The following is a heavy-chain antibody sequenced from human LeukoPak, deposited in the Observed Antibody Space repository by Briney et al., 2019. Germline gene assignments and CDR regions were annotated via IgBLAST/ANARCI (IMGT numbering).Heavy chain of an antibody. V-gene: IGHV4-4*07. CDR2: IYTSGST. CDR3: AREDYDSSGYYLF. Sequence: SETLSLTCTVFGGSISSYYWSWIRQPAGRGLEWIGRIYTSGSTNYNPSLKSRVTMSVDTSKNQFSLKLSSVTAADTAVYYCAREDYDSSGYYLFWGQGTLVTVSS. CDR1: GGSISSYY. J-gene: IGHJ4*02. D-gene: IGHD3-22*01.